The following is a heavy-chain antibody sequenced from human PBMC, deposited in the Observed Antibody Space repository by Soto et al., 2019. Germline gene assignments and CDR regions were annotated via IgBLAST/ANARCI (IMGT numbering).Heavy chain of an antibody. D-gene: IGHD3-3*01. CDR1: GFTFSSYG. J-gene: IGHJ4*02. V-gene: IGHV3-33*01. CDR3: ATPSYDFWSGYYHPFDG. Sequence: QVKLVESGGGVVQPGRSLRLSCAVSGFTFSSYGMHWVRQAPGKGLEWVALIWYDGSSKFYVDSVKGRFTISRDNSKNTLSREMSSLRAEDTAMYYCATPSYDFWSGYYHPFDGWGQGTLVTVSS. CDR2: IWYDGSSK.